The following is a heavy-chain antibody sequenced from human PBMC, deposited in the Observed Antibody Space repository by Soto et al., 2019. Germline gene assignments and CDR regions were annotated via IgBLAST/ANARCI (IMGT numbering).Heavy chain of an antibody. Sequence: QVQLQESGPGMVEPSGTLSLTCAVSGASISNTDWWSWVRQRPGKGLEWIGEIYHSGTTNCDPSLKSRVTISLDKSKSQFSLKLTSVTAAATAVYYCAIPGAGDFDYWGQGTLVTVSS. CDR3: AIPGAGDFDY. CDR1: GASISNTDW. V-gene: IGHV4-4*02. J-gene: IGHJ4*02. D-gene: IGHD6-13*01. CDR2: IYHSGTT.